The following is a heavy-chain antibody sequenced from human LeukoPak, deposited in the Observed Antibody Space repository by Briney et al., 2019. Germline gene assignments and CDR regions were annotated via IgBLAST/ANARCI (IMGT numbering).Heavy chain of an antibody. V-gene: IGHV3-49*04. J-gene: IGHJ4*02. CDR3: TRRVLLWFGELGSYYFDY. CDR2: IRSKAYGGTT. D-gene: IGHD3-10*01. Sequence: PGRSLRLSCTASGFTFGDYAMRWVRQAPGKGLEWVGFIRSKAYGGTTEYAASVKGRFTISRDDSKSIAYLQMNSLKTEDTAVYYCTRRVLLWFGELGSYYFDYWGQGTLVTVSS. CDR1: GFTFGDYA.